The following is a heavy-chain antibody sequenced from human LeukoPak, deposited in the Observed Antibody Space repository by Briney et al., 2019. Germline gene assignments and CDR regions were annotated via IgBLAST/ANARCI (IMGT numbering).Heavy chain of an antibody. CDR2: IYYSGST. J-gene: IGHJ4*02. CDR3: ARNDYESSGFDF. V-gene: IGHV4-28*01. D-gene: IGHD3-22*01. CDR1: GYSISTSNW. Sequence: SDTLSLTCAVSGYSISTSNWWGWIRQPPGKGLEWIGYIYYSGSTFYDPSLKSRVTMSVDTSNNQFSLKLSSVTAVDSAVYYCARNDYESSGFDFWGQGALVTVSP.